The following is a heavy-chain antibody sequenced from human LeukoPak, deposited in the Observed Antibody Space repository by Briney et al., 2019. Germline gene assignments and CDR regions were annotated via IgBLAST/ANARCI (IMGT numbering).Heavy chain of an antibody. V-gene: IGHV1-69*13. CDR1: GGTFSSYA. D-gene: IGHD5-12*01. Sequence: SVKVSCKASGGTFSSYAISWVRQAPGQGLEWMGGIIPIFGTANYAQKFQGRVTITADESTSTAYMELSSPRSEDTAVYYCARAGYSGYDPFDYWGQGTLVTVSS. J-gene: IGHJ4*02. CDR3: ARAGYSGYDPFDY. CDR2: IIPIFGTA.